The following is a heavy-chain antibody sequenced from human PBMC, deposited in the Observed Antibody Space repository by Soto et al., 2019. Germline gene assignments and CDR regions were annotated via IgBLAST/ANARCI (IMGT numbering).Heavy chain of an antibody. CDR1: GFTFDDYG. Sequence: EVQLVESGGGVVRPGGSLRLSCAASGFTFDDYGMSWVRQAPGKGLEWVSGINWNGGSTGYADSVKGRFTISRDNAKNSLYLQMNSLRAEDTALYYCARDHSPLATVVTWVWYFDLWGRGTLVTVSS. V-gene: IGHV3-20*04. D-gene: IGHD4-17*01. CDR2: INWNGGST. J-gene: IGHJ2*01. CDR3: ARDHSPLATVVTWVWYFDL.